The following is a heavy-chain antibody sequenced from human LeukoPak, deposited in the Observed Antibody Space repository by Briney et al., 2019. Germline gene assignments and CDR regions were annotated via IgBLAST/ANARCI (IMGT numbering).Heavy chain of an antibody. V-gene: IGHV1-18*01. CDR3: ARDEKKYCSGGSCPAYFDY. CDR1: GYNFRHYG. J-gene: IGHJ4*02. CDR2: ISAGYNGDS. Sequence: ASVKVSCKTSGYNFRHYGISWVRQAPGQGLEWMAWISAGYNGDSNYALKLRGRLTMTTDTSTSTAYMELRSLRSDDTAVYYCARDEKKYCSGGSCPAYFDYWGQGTLVTVSS. D-gene: IGHD2-15*01.